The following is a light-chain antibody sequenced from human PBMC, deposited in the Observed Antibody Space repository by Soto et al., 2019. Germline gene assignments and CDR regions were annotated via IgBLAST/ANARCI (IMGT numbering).Light chain of an antibody. CDR1: SSDVGSYNL. CDR2: EGS. V-gene: IGLV2-23*01. J-gene: IGLJ2*01. Sequence: QSALTQPASVSGSPGQSITISCTGTSSDVGSYNLVSWYQQHPGKAPKLMICEGSKRPSGVSNRFSGSKSGNTASLTISGPQAEDEADYYCCSYAGSSTSVIFGGGTKLTVL. CDR3: CSYAGSSTSVI.